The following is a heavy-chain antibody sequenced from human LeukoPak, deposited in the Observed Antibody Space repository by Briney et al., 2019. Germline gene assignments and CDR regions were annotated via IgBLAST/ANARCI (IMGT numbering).Heavy chain of an antibody. D-gene: IGHD6-19*01. Sequence: PGGSLRLSCAASGFTFSSYGMHWVRQAPGKGLEWVAVISYDESNKYYADSVKGRFTISRDNSKNTLYLQMNSLRAEDTAVYYCAKGAGIYYYYGMDVWGQGTTVTVSS. CDR1: GFTFSSYG. CDR3: AKGAGIYYYYGMDV. J-gene: IGHJ6*02. CDR2: ISYDESNK. V-gene: IGHV3-30*18.